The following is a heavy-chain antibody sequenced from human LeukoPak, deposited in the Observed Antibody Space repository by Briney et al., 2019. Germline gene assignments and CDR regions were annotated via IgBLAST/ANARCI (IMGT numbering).Heavy chain of an antibody. Sequence: PGGSLRLSCAASGFTFSSYGMNWVRQAPGKGLEWVSAISGSGVNTYYADSLKGRFTISRYNSKSTLYLQMNSLRGEDTALYYCAKPAKTDYADYRGQGTLVTVSS. V-gene: IGHV3-23*01. CDR1: GFTFSSYG. J-gene: IGHJ4*02. CDR3: AKPAKTDYADY. D-gene: IGHD1-14*01. CDR2: ISGSGVNT.